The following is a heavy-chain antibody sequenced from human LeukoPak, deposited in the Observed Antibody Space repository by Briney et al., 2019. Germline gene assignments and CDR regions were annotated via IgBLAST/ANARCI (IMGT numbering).Heavy chain of an antibody. V-gene: IGHV1-8*01. CDR1: RYTFTSYD. CDR3: ARAQWLFNYYYGMDV. CDR2: MNPNSGNT. D-gene: IGHD6-19*01. Sequence: ASVKVSCKASRYTFTSYDINWVRQATGQGLEWMGWMNPNSGNTGYAQKFQGRVTMTRNTSISTAYMELSSLRSEDTAVYYCARAQWLFNYYYGMDVWGQGTTVTVSS. J-gene: IGHJ6*02.